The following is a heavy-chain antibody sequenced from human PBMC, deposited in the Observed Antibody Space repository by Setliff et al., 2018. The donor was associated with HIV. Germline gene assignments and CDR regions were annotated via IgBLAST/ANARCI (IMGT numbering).Heavy chain of an antibody. Sequence: PSETLSLTCAVYGGSFTGYDWTWIRQPPRKGLEWIGEMNHRGRTNYNPSLKSRVTISVDTSKNQFSLRLTSVTAADTVVYYCARVRDYGGNFFDYWGQGTLVTVSS. V-gene: IGHV4-34*01. CDR1: GGSFTGYD. CDR3: ARVRDYGGNFFDY. CDR2: MNHRGRT. J-gene: IGHJ4*02. D-gene: IGHD4-17*01.